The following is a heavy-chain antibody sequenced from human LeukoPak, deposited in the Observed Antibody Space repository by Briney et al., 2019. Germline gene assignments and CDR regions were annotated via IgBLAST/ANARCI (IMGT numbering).Heavy chain of an antibody. V-gene: IGHV5-51*01. J-gene: IGHJ4*02. CDR2: IYPGDSDT. Sequence: HGESLKISCRGSGYSFTTYWIGWVRQMPGKGLEWMGIIYPGDSDTRYTPSFQGQVTMSADKSINTAYLQWSSLRASDTAMYYCARASRDGYNQNFDHWGQGTLVTVSS. CDR3: ARASRDGYNQNFDH. CDR1: GYSFTTYW. D-gene: IGHD5-24*01.